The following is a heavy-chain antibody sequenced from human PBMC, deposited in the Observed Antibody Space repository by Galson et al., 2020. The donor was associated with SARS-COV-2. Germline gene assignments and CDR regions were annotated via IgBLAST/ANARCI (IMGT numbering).Heavy chain of an antibody. Sequence: WVRQAPGKGLEWVSAISGSGGSTYYADSVKGRFTISRDNSKNTLYLQMNSLRAEDTAVYYCAKDIGFDYYDSSGYYSYYFDYWGQGTLVTVSS. D-gene: IGHD3-22*01. CDR2: ISGSGGST. J-gene: IGHJ4*02. CDR3: AKDIGFDYYDSSGYYSYYFDY. V-gene: IGHV3-23*01.